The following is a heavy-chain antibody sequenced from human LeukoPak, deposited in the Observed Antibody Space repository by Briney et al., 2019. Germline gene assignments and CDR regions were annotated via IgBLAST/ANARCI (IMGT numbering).Heavy chain of an antibody. J-gene: IGHJ4*02. CDR3: AKDMRSGYDGIGDLFDY. V-gene: IGHV3-9*01. D-gene: IGHD5-12*01. CDR2: ISWNSGSI. Sequence: GGSLRLSCAASGFTFDDYAMHWVRQAPGKGLEWVSGISWNSGSIGYADSVKGRFTISRDNAKNSLYLQMNSLRAEDTALYYCAKDMRSGYDGIGDLFDYWGQGTLVTVSS. CDR1: GFTFDDYA.